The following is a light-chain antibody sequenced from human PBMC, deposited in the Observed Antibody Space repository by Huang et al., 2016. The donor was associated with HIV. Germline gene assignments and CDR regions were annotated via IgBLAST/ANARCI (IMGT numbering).Light chain of an antibody. Sequence: EVVMTQSPATLSVSPGERATLSGRASQSVSSNLAWYQQNPGQAPRRLIYGASPRATGIPARFSGSGSGTEFTLTISSLQSEDFAVYYCQQYNNWPPVTFGQGTKLEIK. V-gene: IGKV3D-15*01. CDR2: GAS. J-gene: IGKJ2*01. CDR1: QSVSSN. CDR3: QQYNNWPPVT.